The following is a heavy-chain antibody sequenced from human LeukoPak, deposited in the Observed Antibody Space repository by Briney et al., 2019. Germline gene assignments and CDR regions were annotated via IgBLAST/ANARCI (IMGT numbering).Heavy chain of an antibody. Sequence: PGGSLRLSCAASGFTFSSYEMTWVRQAPGKGLEWVSHISSSDTTIHYADSVKGRFTISRDNARNSLYLQMNSLRAEDTAVYYCARSRRDNYYYYYGMDVWGQGTTVAVSS. J-gene: IGHJ6*02. D-gene: IGHD5-24*01. CDR2: ISSSDTTI. CDR3: ARSRRDNYYYYYGMDV. CDR1: GFTFSSYE. V-gene: IGHV3-48*03.